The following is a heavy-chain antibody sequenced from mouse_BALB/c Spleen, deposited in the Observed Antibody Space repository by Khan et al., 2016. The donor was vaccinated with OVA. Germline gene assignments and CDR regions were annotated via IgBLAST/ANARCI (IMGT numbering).Heavy chain of an antibody. J-gene: IGHJ2*01. D-gene: IGHD2-12*01. CDR3: ARSGYCSLAY. Sequence: QVQLQQSGPVLVKPGASVKMSCKASGYTFTDYIINLVRQRTGQGLEWIGQIYPGSGSTYYNEKFKGKATLTADKSPNTAYIQLRSLPSEDSAVYFCARSGYCSLAYWGQGTTLTVSS. V-gene: IGHV1-77*01. CDR2: IYPGSGST. CDR1: GYTFTDYI.